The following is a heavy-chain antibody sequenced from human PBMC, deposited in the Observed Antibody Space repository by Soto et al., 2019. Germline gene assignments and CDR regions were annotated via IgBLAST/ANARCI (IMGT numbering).Heavy chain of an antibody. D-gene: IGHD3-9*01. J-gene: IGHJ6*02. V-gene: IGHV3-30*18. CDR1: GFTFSSYG. Sequence: LGGSLRLSCAASGFTFSSYGMHWVRQAPGKGLEWVAVISYDGSNKYYADSVKGRFTISRDNSKNTLYLQMNSLRAEDTAVYYCAKDRDYDILTGYYLAVWGQGTTVTVSS. CDR2: ISYDGSNK. CDR3: AKDRDYDILTGYYLAV.